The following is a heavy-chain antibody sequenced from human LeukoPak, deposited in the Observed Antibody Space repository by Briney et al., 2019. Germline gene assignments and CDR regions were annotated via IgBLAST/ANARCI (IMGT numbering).Heavy chain of an antibody. CDR1: GFTFTGYT. CDR2: ISSSTTDI. Sequence: GGSLRLSCSASGFTFTGYTINWVRQAPGKGLEWVSCISSSTTDIYYADSVKGRFTISRDNAKNSLYLQMNSLGAEDTAVYYCARGGVGRTFYGGNSGIDYWGQGTLVTVSS. D-gene: IGHD4-23*01. V-gene: IGHV3-21*01. CDR3: ARGGVGRTFYGGNSGIDY. J-gene: IGHJ4*02.